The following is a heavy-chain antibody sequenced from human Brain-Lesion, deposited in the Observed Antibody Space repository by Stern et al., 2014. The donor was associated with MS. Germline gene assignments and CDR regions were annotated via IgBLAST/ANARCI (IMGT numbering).Heavy chain of an antibody. J-gene: IGHJ4*02. CDR1: GYRFTSNW. CDR3: ARRGDSSSSGFDY. D-gene: IGHD6-6*01. CDR2: IWPGDSDT. Sequence: QLVQSGAEVKKPGESLKISCKGSGYRFTSNWIGWVRQMPGKGLEGMGIIWPGDSDTRYSPSFQGQVTISADKSISTAYLQWSSLQASDTAMYYCARRGDSSSSGFDYWGQGTLVIVSS. V-gene: IGHV5-51*01.